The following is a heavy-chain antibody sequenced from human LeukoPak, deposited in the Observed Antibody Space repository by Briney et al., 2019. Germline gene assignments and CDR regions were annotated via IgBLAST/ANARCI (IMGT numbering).Heavy chain of an antibody. V-gene: IGHV4-34*01. CDR2: INHSGST. CDR1: GGSFSGSY. D-gene: IGHD6-6*01. J-gene: IGHJ5*02. Sequence: SPTQSLTCAVYGGSFSGSYWSWTRHPPGKGLEWIGEINHSGSTNYNPSLKSRVTIPVDTSKNQFSLKLSSVTAADTAVYYCARGVRRFDLWGQGTLVTVSS. CDR3: ARGVRRFDL.